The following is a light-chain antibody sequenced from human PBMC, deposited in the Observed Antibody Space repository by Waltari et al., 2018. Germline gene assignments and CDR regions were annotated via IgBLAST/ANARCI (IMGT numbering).Light chain of an antibody. J-gene: IGLJ2*01. V-gene: IGLV2-14*03. CDR2: DVS. Sequence: QSALTQPASVSGSPGQSITTPCTGTSSDVGGNHYVPWYQQHPGKAPKLMIYDVSNRPSGVSNRFSGSKSGNTASLTISGLQAEDEADYYCSSYTSSSTLVVFGGGTKLTVL. CDR3: SSYTSSSTLVV. CDR1: SSDVGGNHY.